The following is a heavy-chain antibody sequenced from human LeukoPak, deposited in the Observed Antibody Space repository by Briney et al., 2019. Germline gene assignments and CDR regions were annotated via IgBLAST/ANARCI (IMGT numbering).Heavy chain of an antibody. D-gene: IGHD6-13*01. CDR2: IYYSGST. V-gene: IGHV4-59*08. CDR1: GCSISSYY. CDR3: ARLGAGNWFDP. Sequence: SETLSLTCTVSGCSISSYYWSWIRQPPGKGLEWIGEIYYSGSTNYNSSLKSRVTISVDTSKNQLSLKLSSVTAADTAVYYCARLGAGNWFDPWGQGTLVTVSA. J-gene: IGHJ5*02.